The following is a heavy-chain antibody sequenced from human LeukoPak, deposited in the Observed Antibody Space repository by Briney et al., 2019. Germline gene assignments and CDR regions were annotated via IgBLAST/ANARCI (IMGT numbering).Heavy chain of an antibody. D-gene: IGHD3-10*01. Sequence: PGGSLRLSCAAPEFTFSRYAMTWVRQAPGKGLEWVSVIWYDGSHKFYADSLKGRFTISRDNSKNTLYLQMNSLRADDTAVYYCARGNYHGSGSGDYWGQGTLVTVSS. J-gene: IGHJ4*02. CDR3: ARGNYHGSGSGDY. CDR2: IWYDGSHK. V-gene: IGHV3-33*08. CDR1: EFTFSRYA.